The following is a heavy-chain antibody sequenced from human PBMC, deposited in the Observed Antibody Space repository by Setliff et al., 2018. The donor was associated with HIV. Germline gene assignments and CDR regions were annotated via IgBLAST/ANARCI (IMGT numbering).Heavy chain of an antibody. V-gene: IGHV4-39*01. CDR2: IYYSGST. CDR3: ASAGSGTRAPPRY. D-gene: IGHD1-1*01. Sequence: SETLSLTCTVSGGSISSGSYYWGWIRQPPGKGLEWIGSIYYSGSTYYNPSLQSRVTISVDTSKNHFSLKLNSVTAADTAVYYCASAGSGTRAPPRYWGQGTLVTVSS. CDR1: GGSISSGSYY. J-gene: IGHJ4*02.